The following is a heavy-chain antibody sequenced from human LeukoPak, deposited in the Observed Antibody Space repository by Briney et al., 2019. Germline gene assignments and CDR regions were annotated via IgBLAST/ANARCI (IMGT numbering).Heavy chain of an antibody. CDR1: GGYISPYY. D-gene: IGHD3-22*01. V-gene: IGHV4-59*01. CDR2: IYYSGTT. CDR3: ARETANYFDTSRGWFDP. Sequence: KPSETLSLTCTLSGGYISPYYWSWIRQPPGKGLEWIGYIYYSGTTNYNPSLKSRVTISVDTSTNQFSLKLSSVTAADTAVYYCARETANYFDTSRGWFDPWGQGTLVTVSS. J-gene: IGHJ5*02.